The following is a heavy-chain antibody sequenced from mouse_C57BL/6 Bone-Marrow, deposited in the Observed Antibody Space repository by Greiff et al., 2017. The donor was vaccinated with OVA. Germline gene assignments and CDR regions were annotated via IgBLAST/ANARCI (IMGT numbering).Heavy chain of an antibody. Sequence: EVKLMESGAELVRPGASVKLSCTASGFNIKDDYMHWVKQRPEQGLEWIGWIDPENGDTEYASKFQGKATITADTSSNTAYLQRSSLTSEDTAVHYCTTHYDEGGFAYWGQGTLVTVSA. CDR2: IDPENGDT. V-gene: IGHV14-4*01. CDR3: TTHYDEGGFAY. J-gene: IGHJ3*01. CDR1: GFNIKDDY. D-gene: IGHD2-4*01.